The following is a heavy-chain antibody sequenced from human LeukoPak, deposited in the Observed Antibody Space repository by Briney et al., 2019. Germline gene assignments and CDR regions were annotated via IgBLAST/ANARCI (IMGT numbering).Heavy chain of an antibody. D-gene: IGHD3-10*01. V-gene: IGHV4-38-2*01. J-gene: IGHJ4*02. CDR2: INHSGST. CDR1: GYSISSGFN. Sequence: PSEXLSLTCAVSGYSISSGFNWGWIRQPPGKGLEYIGNINHSGSTSYNPSLKSGVTISVDTSKNQLSMTLRFVTAADTAVYYCARYGHYFDYWGQGTLVTVSS. CDR3: ARYGHYFDY.